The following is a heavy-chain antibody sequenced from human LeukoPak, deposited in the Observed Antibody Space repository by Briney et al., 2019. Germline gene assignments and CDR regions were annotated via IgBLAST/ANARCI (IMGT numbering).Heavy chain of an antibody. CDR3: ARVRIVGTTLAIDC. D-gene: IGHD2/OR15-2a*01. J-gene: IGHJ4*02. V-gene: IGHV3-48*02. CDR2: ISDSGSTI. Sequence: PGGSLRLSCAASGFSFSSYSMNWVRQAPGKGLEWVSYISDSGSTIYYADSVKGRFTISRDNAKNSLFLQMNSLRDEDTAVYYCARVRIVGTTLAIDCWGQGTLVTVSS. CDR1: GFSFSSYS.